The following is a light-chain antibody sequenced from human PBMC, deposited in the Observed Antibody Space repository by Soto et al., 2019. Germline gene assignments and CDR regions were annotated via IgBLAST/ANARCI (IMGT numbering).Light chain of an antibody. CDR1: QSVSISY. V-gene: IGKV3-20*01. J-gene: IGKJ4*01. Sequence: EIVLTQSPGTLSLSPGERDTLSCRASQSVSISYLAWYQQKPGQAPRLLIYGASSRATGIPDRFSGSGSGTDFTLNSSRLEPEDFAVYYCQQYISSPRTFGGGTKVEI. CDR2: GAS. CDR3: QQYISSPRT.